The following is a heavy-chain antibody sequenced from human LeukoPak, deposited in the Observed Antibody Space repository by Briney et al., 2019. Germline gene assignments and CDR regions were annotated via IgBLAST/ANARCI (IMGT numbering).Heavy chain of an antibody. J-gene: IGHJ4*02. Sequence: GGSLRLSCAASGFTFSGYDMHWVRQAPGKGLEWVAFIRYDGSNKYYTDSVKGRFTISRDNSKNTLYLQMDSLRPEDTAVYYCAKASAIDYWGQGTLVTVSS. CDR3: AKASAIDY. CDR1: GFTFSGYD. CDR2: IRYDGSNK. V-gene: IGHV3-30*02.